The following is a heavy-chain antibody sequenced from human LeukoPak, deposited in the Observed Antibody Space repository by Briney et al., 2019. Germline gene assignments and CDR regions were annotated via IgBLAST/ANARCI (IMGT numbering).Heavy chain of an antibody. Sequence: PSETLSLTCAVYGGSFSGYYWSWIRQPPGKGLEWIGEINHSGSTNYNPSLKGRVTISVDTSKNQFSLKLSSVTAADTAVYYCARGSMDGDYFDYWGQGTLVTVSS. J-gene: IGHJ4*02. CDR1: GGSFSGYY. CDR3: ARGSMDGDYFDY. D-gene: IGHD2-21*01. V-gene: IGHV4-34*01. CDR2: INHSGST.